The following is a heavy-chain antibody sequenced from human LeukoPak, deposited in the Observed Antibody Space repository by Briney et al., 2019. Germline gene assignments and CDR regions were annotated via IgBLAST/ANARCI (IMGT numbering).Heavy chain of an antibody. CDR2: MHYSGRS. CDR3: ARGRDYSDRSGNYYVYAFDI. J-gene: IGHJ3*02. Sequence: SETLSLTCTVSGGSISSYYWSWIRQPPGNGLEWIGSMHYSGRSNYNRSLKSRVTILVDTSKNQFSLRLSSVTAADTAMYYCARGRDYSDRSGNYYVYAFDIWGQGTMVTVSS. CDR1: GGSISSYY. D-gene: IGHD3-22*01. V-gene: IGHV4-59*01.